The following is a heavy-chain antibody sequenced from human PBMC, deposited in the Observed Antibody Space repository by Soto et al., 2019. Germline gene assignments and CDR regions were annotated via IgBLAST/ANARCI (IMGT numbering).Heavy chain of an antibody. V-gene: IGHV4-4*02. J-gene: IGHJ5*02. CDR1: GGSVNTGYW. CDR3: ARQDRVVAEGRWFDP. Sequence: SETLSLTCAVSGGSVNTGYWWSWVRQPPGKGLEWLGSVHYSGNTYYNPSLKSRLTISVDKSKNQFSLNLSSVTAADTAVYYCARQDRVVAEGRWFDPWGQGTLVTVSS. D-gene: IGHD2-15*01. CDR2: VHYSGNT.